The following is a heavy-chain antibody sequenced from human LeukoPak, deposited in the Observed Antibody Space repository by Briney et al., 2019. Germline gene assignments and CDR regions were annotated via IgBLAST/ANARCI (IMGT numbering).Heavy chain of an antibody. V-gene: IGHV4-4*02. CDR1: GGSISSSNW. J-gene: IGHJ4*02. CDR2: IYHSGST. CDR3: ARRGCSSTSCQKGGGLDY. D-gene: IGHD2-2*01. Sequence: SETLSLTCAVSGGSISSSNWWSWVRQPPGKGLEWIGEIYHSGSTNYNPSLKSRVTISVDTSKNQFSLKLSSVTAADTAMYYCARRGCSSTSCQKGGGLDYWGQGTLVTVSS.